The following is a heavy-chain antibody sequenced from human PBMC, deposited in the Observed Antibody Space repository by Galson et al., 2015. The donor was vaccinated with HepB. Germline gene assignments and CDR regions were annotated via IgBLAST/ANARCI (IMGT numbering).Heavy chain of an antibody. D-gene: IGHD6-13*01. CDR3: ARAGIAAAGRAGGWVDP. J-gene: IGHJ5*02. CDR2: INSDGSST. V-gene: IGHV3-74*01. Sequence: SLRLSCAASGFTFSSYWMHWVRQAPGKGLVWVSRINSDGSSTSYADSVKGRFTISRDNAKNTLYLQMNSLRAEDTAVYYCARAGIAAAGRAGGWVDPWGQGTLVTVSS. CDR1: GFTFSSYW.